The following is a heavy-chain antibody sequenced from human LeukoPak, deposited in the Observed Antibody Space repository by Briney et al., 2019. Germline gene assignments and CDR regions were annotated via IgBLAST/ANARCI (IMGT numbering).Heavy chain of an antibody. J-gene: IGHJ4*02. D-gene: IGHD6-13*01. Sequence: ASETLSLTCTVSGYSISSGYYWGWIRQPPGKGLEWIGEIYHSGSTNYNPSLKSRVTISVDKSKNQFSLKLSSVTAADTAVYYCARIAAAGVDYWGQGTLVTVSS. CDR3: ARIAAAGVDY. V-gene: IGHV4-38-2*02. CDR2: IYHSGST. CDR1: GYSISSGYY.